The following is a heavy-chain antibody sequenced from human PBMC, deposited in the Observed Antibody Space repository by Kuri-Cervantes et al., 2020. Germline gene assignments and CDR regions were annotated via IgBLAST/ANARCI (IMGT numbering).Heavy chain of an antibody. V-gene: IGHV3-30*02. CDR1: GFTFSSYG. CDR2: IWYDGSNK. D-gene: IGHD6-13*01. Sequence: GESLKTSFAASGFTFSSYGMHWVRQAPGKGLEWVAVIWYDGSNKYYADSVKGRFTISRDNSKNTLYLQMSSLRAEDTAVYYCAKLSISYSSSWYYDYWGQGTLVTVSS. CDR3: AKLSISYSSSWYYDY. J-gene: IGHJ4*02.